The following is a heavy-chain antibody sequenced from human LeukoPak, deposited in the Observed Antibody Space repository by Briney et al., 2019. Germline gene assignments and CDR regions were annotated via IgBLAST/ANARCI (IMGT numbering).Heavy chain of an antibody. Sequence: GGSLRLSCAASGITLSSYGMHWVRQAPGKGLEWVAVISYDGSNKYYADSVKGRFTISRDNSKNTLYLQMNSLRAEDTAVYYCAKDFRMQWLARTAGDIDYWGQGTLVTVSS. V-gene: IGHV3-30*18. CDR3: AKDFRMQWLARTAGDIDY. CDR1: GITLSSYG. D-gene: IGHD6-19*01. CDR2: ISYDGSNK. J-gene: IGHJ4*02.